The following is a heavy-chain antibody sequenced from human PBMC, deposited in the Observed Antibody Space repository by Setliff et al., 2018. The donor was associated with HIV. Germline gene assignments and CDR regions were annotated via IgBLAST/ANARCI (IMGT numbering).Heavy chain of an antibody. CDR3: ARSRPSLRAFDI. CDR1: GGSINSGGYY. D-gene: IGHD4-17*01. V-gene: IGHV4-31*03. Sequence: PSETLSLTCTVSGGSINSGGYYWSWIRQHPGKGLEWIGYVYYSVSTYYNPSLKSRVTISVDTSKNYFSLKLTSVTAADTAVYYCARSRPSLRAFDIWGQGTMVTVSS. J-gene: IGHJ3*02. CDR2: VYYSVST.